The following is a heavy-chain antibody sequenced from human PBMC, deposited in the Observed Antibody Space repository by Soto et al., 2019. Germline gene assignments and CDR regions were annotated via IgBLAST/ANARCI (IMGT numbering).Heavy chain of an antibody. CDR3: ARGGQQSPVDY. CDR2: ISAYNGNT. D-gene: IGHD6-13*01. J-gene: IGHJ4*02. CDR1: GYTFTSYG. V-gene: IGHV1-18*01. Sequence: GASVKVSCKASGYTFTSYGISWVRQAPGQGLEWMGWISAYNGNTNYAQKFQGRVTITRDTSASTAYMELSSLRSEDTAVYYCARGGQQSPVDYWGQGTLVTVSS.